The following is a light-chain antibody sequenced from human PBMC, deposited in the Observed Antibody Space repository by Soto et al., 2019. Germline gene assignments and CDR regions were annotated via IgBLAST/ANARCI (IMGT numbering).Light chain of an antibody. CDR1: QIISSG. Sequence: DIQMTQSPSTLSASVGDRVTITCRASQIISSGLAWYQQKPGKAPKLLIYKASTLKSGVPSRFSGSGSGTEFTLTISSLQPDDFATYYCHQYNSYPRTFGQGTKVEIK. CDR3: HQYNSYPRT. J-gene: IGKJ1*01. CDR2: KAS. V-gene: IGKV1-5*03.